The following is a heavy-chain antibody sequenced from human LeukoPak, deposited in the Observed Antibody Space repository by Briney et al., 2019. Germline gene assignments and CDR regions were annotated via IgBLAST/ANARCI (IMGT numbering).Heavy chain of an antibody. CDR2: IYYSGST. V-gene: IGHV4-39*07. J-gene: IGHJ3*02. CDR3: AREDVDNAFDI. CDR1: GGSISSSSYY. D-gene: IGHD5-12*01. Sequence: SETLSLTCTVSGGSISSSSYYWGWIRQPPGKGLEWIESIYYSGSTYYNPSLKSRVITSVDMSKNQFSLKLSSVIAADTAVYYCAREDVDNAFDIWGQGTMVTVSS.